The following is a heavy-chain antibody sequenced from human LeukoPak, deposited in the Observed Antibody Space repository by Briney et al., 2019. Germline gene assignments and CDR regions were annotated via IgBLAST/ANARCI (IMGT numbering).Heavy chain of an antibody. Sequence: SVKVSCKASGGTFSSYAISWVRQAPGQGLGWMGGIIPIFGTANYAQKFQGRVTITADESTSTAYMELSSLRSEDTAVYYCARRYCSSTSCYGPYYGMDVWGQGTTVTVSS. D-gene: IGHD2-2*01. CDR3: ARRYCSSTSCYGPYYGMDV. J-gene: IGHJ6*02. CDR1: GGTFSSYA. CDR2: IIPIFGTA. V-gene: IGHV1-69*13.